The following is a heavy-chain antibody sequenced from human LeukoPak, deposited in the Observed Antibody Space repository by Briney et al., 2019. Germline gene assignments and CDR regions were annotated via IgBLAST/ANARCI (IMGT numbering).Heavy chain of an antibody. V-gene: IGHV4-39*07. CDR1: GGSISSSYYY. Sequence: SETLSLTCTVSGGSISSSYYYWGWIRQPPGKGLEWIGSIYYSGTTYYNPSLKSRVTISVDKSKNQFSLKLSSVTAADTAVYYCARRKEYGPWTQLATYNWFDPWGQGTLVTVSS. D-gene: IGHD5-18*01. J-gene: IGHJ5*02. CDR3: ARRKEYGPWTQLATYNWFDP. CDR2: IYYSGTT.